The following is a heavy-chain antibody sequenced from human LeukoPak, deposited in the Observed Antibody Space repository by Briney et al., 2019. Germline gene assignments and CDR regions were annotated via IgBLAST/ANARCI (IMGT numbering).Heavy chain of an antibody. D-gene: IGHD5-24*01. CDR1: GYTFTDFY. CDR3: ATGEMRPLVDY. J-gene: IGHJ4*02. CDR2: INPNSGGT. V-gene: IGHV1-2*02. Sequence: ASVKVSCKASGYTFTDFYMLWVRQAPGQGLEWLGWINPNSGGTDYAQKFQGRVTMTRDTSTSTAYMELSRLRSDDTAVYHCATGEMRPLVDYWGQGTLVTVSS.